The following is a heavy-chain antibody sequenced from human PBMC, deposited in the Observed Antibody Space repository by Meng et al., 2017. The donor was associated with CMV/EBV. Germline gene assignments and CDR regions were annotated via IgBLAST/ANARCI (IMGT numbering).Heavy chain of an antibody. J-gene: IGHJ4*02. CDR2: IIPIFGTA. CDR1: GGTFSSYA. Sequence: SVKVSCKASGGTFSSYAISWVRQAPGQGLEWMGGIIPIFGTANYAQKFQGRVTITTDESTSTAYMELSRLRSDDTAVYYCARVSLDYSNSAHFDYWGQGTLVTVSS. D-gene: IGHD4-11*01. CDR3: ARVSLDYSNSAHFDY. V-gene: IGHV1-69*05.